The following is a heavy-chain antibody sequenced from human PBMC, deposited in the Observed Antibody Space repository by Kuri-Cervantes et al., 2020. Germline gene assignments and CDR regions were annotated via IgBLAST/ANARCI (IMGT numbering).Heavy chain of an antibody. CDR2: INHSGST. V-gene: IGHV4-34*01. CDR1: GGSFSGYY. CDR3: ARDYQAGWGLSY. Sequence: SQTLSLTCAVYGGSFSGYYWSWIRQPPGKGLEWIGEINHSGSTNYNPSLKSRVTISVDTSKNQFSLKMNSVTAADTAIYYCARDYQAGWGLSYWGQGTLVTVSS. J-gene: IGHJ4*02. D-gene: IGHD2-21*02.